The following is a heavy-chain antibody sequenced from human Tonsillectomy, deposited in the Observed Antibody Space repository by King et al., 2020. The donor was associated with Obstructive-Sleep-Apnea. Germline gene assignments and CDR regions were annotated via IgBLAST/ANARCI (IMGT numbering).Heavy chain of an antibody. CDR3: ARGGDQSQMLYPFDY. CDR2: INSDGSST. D-gene: IGHD2-2*02. V-gene: IGHV3-74*01. Sequence: VQLVESGGGLVQPGGSLRLSCAASGFTFSSYWMHWVRQAPGKGLVWVSRINSDGSSTTYADSVKGRFTISRDNAKNTLYLQMNSLRVEDTAVYYCARGGDQSQMLYPFDYWGQGTLVTVSS. CDR1: GFTFSSYW. J-gene: IGHJ4*02.